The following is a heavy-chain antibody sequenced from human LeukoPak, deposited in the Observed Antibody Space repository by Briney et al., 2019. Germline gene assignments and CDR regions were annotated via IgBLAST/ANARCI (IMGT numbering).Heavy chain of an antibody. D-gene: IGHD3-22*01. CDR2: IYYSGST. CDR1: GGSISSSSYY. J-gene: IGHJ4*02. CDR3: ASQDYYESTCYADY. V-gene: IGHV4-39*01. Sequence: SETLSLSCTVSGGSISSSSYYWGWIRQPPGKGLEWIGSIYYSGSTYYNPSLKSRVTISVDTSKNQFSLKLSSVTAADTAVYYCASQDYYESTCYADYWGQGTLVTVSS.